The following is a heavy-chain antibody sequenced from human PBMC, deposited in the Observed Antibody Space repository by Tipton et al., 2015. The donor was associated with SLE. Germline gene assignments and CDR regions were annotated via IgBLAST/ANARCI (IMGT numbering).Heavy chain of an antibody. CDR2: IYYTGST. Sequence: TLSLTCSVSGGSISHFYWSWIRQPPGKGLEWIAYIYYTGSTYYNPSLESRLTISIDTSKNQFSLRLTSMTPADTALYYCARARRTTSSHFDYWGQGTPVTVSS. J-gene: IGHJ4*02. CDR1: GGSISHFY. V-gene: IGHV4-59*12. D-gene: IGHD1-14*01. CDR3: ARARRTTSSHFDY.